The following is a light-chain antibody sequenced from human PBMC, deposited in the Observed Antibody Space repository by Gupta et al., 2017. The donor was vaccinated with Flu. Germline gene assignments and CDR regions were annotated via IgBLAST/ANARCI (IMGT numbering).Light chain of an antibody. V-gene: IGLV3-25*02. Sequence: SYELTQPPSVSVSPGQTARLTCFGDALPKQYAYWYQQKPGQAPVLVIYKDSERPSGIPERFSGSSSGTTVTLTISGVQAEDEADYYCQSADSSGTYEVFGTGTKVTVL. CDR3: QSADSSGTYEV. J-gene: IGLJ1*01. CDR2: KDS. CDR1: ALPKQY.